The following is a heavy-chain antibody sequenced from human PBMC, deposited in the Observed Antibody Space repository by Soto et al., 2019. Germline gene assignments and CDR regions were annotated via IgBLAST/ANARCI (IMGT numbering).Heavy chain of an antibody. D-gene: IGHD5-18*01. CDR1: GFSFTTYA. V-gene: IGHV3-30-3*01. CDR3: ARAIETAMDPCDY. Sequence: PGGSLRLSWAASGFSFTTYAMHWVRQAPGKGLEWVAVISDDGSIKYYADSVKGRFSISRDNSKNTFYLQMNSLRGDDTALYYCARAIETAMDPCDYWGQGALVTVSS. J-gene: IGHJ4*02. CDR2: ISDDGSIK.